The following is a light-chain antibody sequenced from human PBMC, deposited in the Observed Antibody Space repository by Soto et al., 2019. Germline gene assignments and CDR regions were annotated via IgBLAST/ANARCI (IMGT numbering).Light chain of an antibody. CDR3: QQANCFPWT. V-gene: IGKV1-12*01. CDR1: QDISGR. J-gene: IGKJ1*01. Sequence: DIQMTQSPSSVSASVGDRVTITCRASQDISGRLAWFQQKPGKAPNLLIYAASIWQSVVPSRFSGSGSGTDFTPTITYLQHEYFATYYYQQANCFPWTFGQGTKVEL. CDR2: AAS.